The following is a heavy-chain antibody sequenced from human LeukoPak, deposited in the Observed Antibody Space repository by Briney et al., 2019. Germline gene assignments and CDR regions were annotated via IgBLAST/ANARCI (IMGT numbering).Heavy chain of an antibody. J-gene: IGHJ4*02. CDR3: AGADKTLQALY. CDR2: IDSSSTYI. Sequence: GGSLRLSCAASGFTVSSNYMSWVRQAPGKGLEWVSSIDSSSTYIYEADSVKGRFTISRDNAKNSLYLQINSLRVEDTAVYYCAGADKTLQALYWGQGTLVTVSS. D-gene: IGHD3-9*01. CDR1: GFTVSSNY. V-gene: IGHV3-21*01.